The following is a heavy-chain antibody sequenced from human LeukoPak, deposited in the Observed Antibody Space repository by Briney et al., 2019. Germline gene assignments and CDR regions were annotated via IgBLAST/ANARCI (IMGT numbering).Heavy chain of an antibody. V-gene: IGHV3-53*01. CDR2: IYSGGST. D-gene: IGHD3-10*01. CDR3: ARDPNYYGSANFALDV. CDR1: GFTVSSND. Sequence: GGSPRLSCAASGFTVSSNDMSWVRQAPGKGLEWVSVIYSGGSTFYADSVKGRFTISRDNSKNTLYLQMNSLRAEDTAVYYCARDPNYYGSANFALDVWGQGTTVTVSS. J-gene: IGHJ6*02.